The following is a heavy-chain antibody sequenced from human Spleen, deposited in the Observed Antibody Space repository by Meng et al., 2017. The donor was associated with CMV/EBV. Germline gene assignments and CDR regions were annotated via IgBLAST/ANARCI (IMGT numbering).Heavy chain of an antibody. CDR3: AAWRGGNGDGGFDY. V-gene: IGHV3-11*04. D-gene: IGHD4-17*01. Sequence: ASGFTCSDYYMSWIRQAPGKGLEWLSYISNSGSTIYYADSVKGRFTISRDNAKSSLYLQMNSLRTEDTAVYFCAAWRGGNGDGGFDYWGQGTLVTVSS. CDR2: ISNSGSTI. CDR1: GFTCSDYY. J-gene: IGHJ4*02.